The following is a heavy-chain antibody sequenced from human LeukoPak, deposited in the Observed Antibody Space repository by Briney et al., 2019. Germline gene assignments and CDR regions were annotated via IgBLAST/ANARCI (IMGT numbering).Heavy chain of an antibody. V-gene: IGHV1-69*05. D-gene: IGHD2-2*01. CDR3: ASRSGYRSSEKDQLDY. Sequence: ASVKVSCKASGGTFSSHAISWVRQAPGQGLEWMGGIIPIFGTANYAQKLQGRVTITTDESTSTAYMELSSLRSEDTAVYYCASRSGYRSSEKDQLDYWGQGTLVTVSS. J-gene: IGHJ4*02. CDR1: GGTFSSHA. CDR2: IIPIFGTA.